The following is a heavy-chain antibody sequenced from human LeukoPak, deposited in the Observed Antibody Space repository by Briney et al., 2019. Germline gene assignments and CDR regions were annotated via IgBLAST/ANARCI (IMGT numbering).Heavy chain of an antibody. CDR3: AKDRTSHRGLAKYFKH. Sequence: GGPLRLSCAPSGFTFSSYAMSWAHQPPGGGLECVSSISGSGDSTFYPHSVKGHFTISRDNSKNTLHLQLNSLRAEETAVYYCAKDRTSHRGLAKYFKHWGQGTLVSVS. CDR2: ISGSGDST. V-gene: IGHV3-23*01. CDR1: GFTFSSYA. D-gene: IGHD2-8*01. J-gene: IGHJ1*01.